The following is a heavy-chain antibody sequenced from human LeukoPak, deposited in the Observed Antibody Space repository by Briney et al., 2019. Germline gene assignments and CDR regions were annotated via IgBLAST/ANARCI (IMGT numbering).Heavy chain of an antibody. CDR3: ARNGPHYDILTGYSPFDY. CDR2: ISYDESNK. Sequence: GGSLRLSCAASGFTFSNYAMDWVRQAPGKGLEWVAVISYDESNKYIGDSVKGRFSISRDNSKNSLYLQMTSLRAEDTAVYYCARNGPHYDILTGYSPFDYWGQGTLVTVSS. J-gene: IGHJ4*02. V-gene: IGHV3-30-3*01. D-gene: IGHD3-9*01. CDR1: GFTFSNYA.